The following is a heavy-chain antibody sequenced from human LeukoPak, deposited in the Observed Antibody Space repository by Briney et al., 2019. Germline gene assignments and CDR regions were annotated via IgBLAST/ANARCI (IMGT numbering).Heavy chain of an antibody. J-gene: IGHJ5*02. CDR1: GFTFSNYI. D-gene: IGHD2-15*01. CDR3: ARAGAVVDNWFDP. CDR2: ILENGSNQ. V-gene: IGHV3-30*04. Sequence: GGSLRLSCAASGFTFSNYIMHWVRQAPGKGLDWVAVILENGSNQYYADSVKGRFTISRDNSKNTLFLQMNSLRGEDTAVYYCARAGAVVDNWFDPWGQGTLVTVSS.